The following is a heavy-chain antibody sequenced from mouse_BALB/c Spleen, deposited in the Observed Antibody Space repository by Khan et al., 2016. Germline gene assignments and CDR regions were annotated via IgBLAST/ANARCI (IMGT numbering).Heavy chain of an antibody. Sequence: EVQLQESGPGLVKPSQSLSLTCTVTGYSITSGYGWNWIRQFPGNKLEWMGYISYSGSTNYNPSFKSRISIPLDPSKNQFFLQLNSVTTKDTATYCCARTARINYWGQGTTLTVSS. D-gene: IGHD1-2*01. CDR1: GYSITSGYG. V-gene: IGHV3-2*02. CDR2: ISYSGST. J-gene: IGHJ2*01. CDR3: ARTARINY.